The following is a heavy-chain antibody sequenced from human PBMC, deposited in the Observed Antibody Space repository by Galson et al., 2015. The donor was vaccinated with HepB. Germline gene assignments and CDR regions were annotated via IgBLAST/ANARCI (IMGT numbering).Heavy chain of an antibody. Sequence: CAISGDSVSSDSAAWNWIRQSPSRGLEWLGRTYHRSRWYYDYAVSGQSRIIINSDTSKNQFSLQLKSVTPEDTAVYYCARDGSLGLLYYFDYRSQGTLVTVSS. J-gene: IGHJ4*02. CDR2: TYHRSRWYY. CDR3: ARDGSLGLLYYFDY. V-gene: IGHV6-1*01. D-gene: IGHD2/OR15-2a*01. CDR1: GDSVSSDSAA.